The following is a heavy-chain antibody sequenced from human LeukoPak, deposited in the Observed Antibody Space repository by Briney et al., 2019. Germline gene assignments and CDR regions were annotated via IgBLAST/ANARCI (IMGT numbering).Heavy chain of an antibody. D-gene: IGHD3-10*01. J-gene: IGHJ4*02. V-gene: IGHV3-66*01. CDR3: ARSWRLPGSRGYYGSGSYYNELPLDY. CDR1: GFTFSSYA. CDR2: IYSGGST. Sequence: GGSLRLSCSASGFTFSSYAMSWVRQAPGKGLEWVSVIYSGGSTYYADSVKGRFTISRDNSKNTLYLQMNSLRAEDTAVYYCARSWRLPGSRGYYGSGSYYNELPLDYWGQGTLVTVSS.